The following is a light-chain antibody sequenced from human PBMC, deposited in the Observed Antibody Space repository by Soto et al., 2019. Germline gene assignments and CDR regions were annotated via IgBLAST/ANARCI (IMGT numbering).Light chain of an antibody. CDR2: DVS. Sequence: IVLTQSPDTLSLSPGQRATLSCRASQSVSRRYLAWYQQKPGQAPMLLIYDVSERASDIPDRFSGSGSGTDFTLTINRLVPEDVAVYYCQHQGSFGGGTKVEIK. CDR3: QHQGS. J-gene: IGKJ4*01. V-gene: IGKV3-20*01. CDR1: QSVSRRY.